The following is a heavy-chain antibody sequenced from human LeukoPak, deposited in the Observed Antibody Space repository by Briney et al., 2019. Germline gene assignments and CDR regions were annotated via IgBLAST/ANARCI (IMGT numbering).Heavy chain of an antibody. CDR1: GFTFSSYA. CDR3: AKSKVVVVADFDY. D-gene: IGHD2-21*02. CDR2: ISGSGGST. Sequence: PGGSLRLSCAVSGFTFSSYAMHWVRQAPGKGLEWVSAISGSGGSTYYADSVKGRFTISRDNSKNTLYLQMNSLRAEDTAVYYCAKSKVVVVADFDYWGQGTLVTVSS. V-gene: IGHV3-23*01. J-gene: IGHJ4*02.